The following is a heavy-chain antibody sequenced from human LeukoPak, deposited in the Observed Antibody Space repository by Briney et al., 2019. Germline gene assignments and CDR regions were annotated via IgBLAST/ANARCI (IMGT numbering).Heavy chain of an antibody. D-gene: IGHD5-18*01. J-gene: IGHJ4*02. CDR1: GYTFTDYF. Sequence: GASVKVSCKASGYTFTDYFMHWVRQAPGQGLEWMGWMNPDSGNTGYAQKFQGRVTMTRNTSISTAYMELSSLRSEDTAVYYCARAYTAVILDYRGQGTLVTVSS. CDR2: MNPDSGNT. V-gene: IGHV1-8*02. CDR3: ARAYTAVILDY.